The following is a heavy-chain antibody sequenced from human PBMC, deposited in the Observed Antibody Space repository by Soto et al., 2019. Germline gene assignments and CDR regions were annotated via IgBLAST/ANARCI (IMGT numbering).Heavy chain of an antibody. V-gene: IGHV4-4*02. Sequence: QVQLQESGPGLVKPSGTLSLTCAVSGASISNGFWWSWVRQPPGKGLEWIGESYHSGSTNHNPSLKSRVTISLDKSYNQLSLRLTSVTAADTAVYYCAASSGWWRPGYWGQGTLVSVSS. J-gene: IGHJ4*02. CDR2: SYHSGST. CDR3: AASSGWWRPGY. CDR1: GASISNGFW. D-gene: IGHD6-19*01.